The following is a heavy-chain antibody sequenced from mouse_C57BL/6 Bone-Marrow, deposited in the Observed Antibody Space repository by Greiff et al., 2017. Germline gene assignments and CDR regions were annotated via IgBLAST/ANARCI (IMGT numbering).Heavy chain of an antibody. CDR1: GYTFTSYW. D-gene: IGHD4-1*01. CDR2: IYPTSGRT. J-gene: IGHJ2*01. V-gene: IGHV1-55*01. Sequence: VQLQQPGAELVKPGASVKMSCKASGYTFTSYWITWVKQRPGQSLEWIGDIYPTSGRTNYNEKFKSKAILTVDTSSNTAYMQLSSLTSEDSAVFYCARSVPLGRSFDYWGQGTTLTVSS. CDR3: ARSVPLGRSFDY.